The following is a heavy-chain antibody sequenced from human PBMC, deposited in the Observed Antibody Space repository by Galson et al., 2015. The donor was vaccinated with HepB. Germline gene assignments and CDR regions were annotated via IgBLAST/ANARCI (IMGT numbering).Heavy chain of an antibody. D-gene: IGHD3-16*01. J-gene: IGHJ6*02. CDR2: ISYDGSNK. CDR3: AKDKRAAKQLLRCGMDV. V-gene: IGHV3-30*18. Sequence: SLRLSCAASGFTFSSYGMHWVRQAPGKGLEWVAVISYDGSNKYYADSVKGRFTISRDNSKNTLYLQMNSLRAEDTAVYYCAKDKRAAKQLLRCGMDVWGQGTTVTVSS. CDR1: GFTFSSYG.